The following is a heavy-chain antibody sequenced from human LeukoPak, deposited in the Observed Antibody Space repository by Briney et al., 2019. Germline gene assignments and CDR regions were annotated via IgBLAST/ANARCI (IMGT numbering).Heavy chain of an antibody. CDR1: GFTFSSYW. V-gene: IGHV3-74*01. CDR3: ARGRPHGNDY. J-gene: IGHJ4*02. D-gene: IGHD4-23*01. Sequence: GGALRLSCAASGFTFSSYWMNWVRQAPGKGLVWVSRIAGDGRSTPYADSVKGRFSISRDNAKNTLYLQMNSLRVEDTAVYYCARGRPHGNDYWGQGTLVTVSS. CDR2: IAGDGRST.